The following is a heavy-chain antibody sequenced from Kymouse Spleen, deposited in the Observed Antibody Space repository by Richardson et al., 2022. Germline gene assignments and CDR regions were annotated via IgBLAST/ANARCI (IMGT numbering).Heavy chain of an antibody. D-gene: IGHD6-6*01. CDR3: VGV*QLVALTT. J-gene: IGHJ4*02. CDR2: ISWNSGSI. Sequence: EVQLVESGGGLVQPGRSLRLSCAASGFTFDDYAMHWVRQAPGKGLEWVSGISWNSGSIGYADSVKGRFTISRDNAKNSLYLQMNSLRAEDTALYYCVGV*QLVALTTGAREPWSPSPQ. CDR1: GFTFDDYA. V-gene: IGHV3-9*01.